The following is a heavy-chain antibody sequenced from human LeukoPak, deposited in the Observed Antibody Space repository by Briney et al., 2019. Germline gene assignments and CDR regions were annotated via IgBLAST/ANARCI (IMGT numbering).Heavy chain of an antibody. V-gene: IGHV4-39*01. CDR3: ARQEITMIVVVTAGVNWFDP. Sequence: SETLSLTCTVSGGSISSSSYYWGWIRQPPGKGLEWIGSIYYSGSTYYNPSLKSRVTISVDTSKNQFSLKLSSVTAADTAVYYCARQEITMIVVVTAGVNWFDPWGQGTLVTVSS. J-gene: IGHJ5*02. CDR2: IYYSGST. CDR1: GGSISSSSYY. D-gene: IGHD3-22*01.